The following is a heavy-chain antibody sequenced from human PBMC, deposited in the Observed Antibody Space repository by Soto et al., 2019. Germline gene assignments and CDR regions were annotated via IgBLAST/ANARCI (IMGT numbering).Heavy chain of an antibody. Sequence: EVQLVESGGGLVQPGGSLRLSCAASGFTFSSYWMHWVRQAPGKGLVWVSRINSDGSSTSYADSVKGRITISRDNAKNTPYLQMNSLRAEDTAVYYCVRAAPPQSSQYVYGMDVWGQGTTVTVSS. CDR3: VRAAPPQSSQYVYGMDV. D-gene: IGHD2-15*01. CDR1: GFTFSSYW. CDR2: INSDGSST. J-gene: IGHJ6*02. V-gene: IGHV3-74*01.